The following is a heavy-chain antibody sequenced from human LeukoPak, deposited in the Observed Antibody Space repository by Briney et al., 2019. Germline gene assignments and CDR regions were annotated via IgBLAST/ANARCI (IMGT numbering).Heavy chain of an antibody. CDR3: ARGAYGDK. D-gene: IGHD4-17*01. CDR1: GYTLTSYG. CDR2: ISTQSGNT. Sequence: ASVNVSCEASGYTLTSYGIHWMRQAPGQGLEWVGWISTQSGNTNYAQKVQGRPHLTTDSSTNTAYMELRSLSSDDTAVYYCARGAYGDKWGQGTMVTVSS. J-gene: IGHJ4*02. V-gene: IGHV1-18*01.